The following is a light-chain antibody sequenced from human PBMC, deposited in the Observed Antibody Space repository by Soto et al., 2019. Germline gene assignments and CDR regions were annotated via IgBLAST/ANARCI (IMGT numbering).Light chain of an antibody. CDR3: CSFAGSSTPYV. J-gene: IGLJ1*01. CDR2: EGN. V-gene: IGLV2-23*01. CDR1: SSDIGNYNL. Sequence: QSVLTQPASVSGSPGQSITISCTGTSSDIGNYNLVSWYQQYPGKAPKLMIYEGNKRPSGVSNRFSGSKSGNTASLTISGLQAEDEADYFCCSFAGSSTPYVFGTGTKLTVL.